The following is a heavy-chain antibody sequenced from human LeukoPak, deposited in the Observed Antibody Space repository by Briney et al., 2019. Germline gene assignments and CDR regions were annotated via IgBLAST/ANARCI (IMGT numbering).Heavy chain of an antibody. J-gene: IGHJ4*02. D-gene: IGHD6-13*01. CDR2: IYTSGST. V-gene: IGHV4-61*02. CDR1: GGSISSGSYY. CDR3: ARGLDPYSSSCGY. Sequence: SQTLSLTCTVSGGSISSGSYYWSWIRQPAGKGLEWIGRIYTSGSTNYNPSLKSRGTISVDTSKNQFSLKLTSVTAADTAVYYCARGLDPYSSSCGYWGQGTLVTVSS.